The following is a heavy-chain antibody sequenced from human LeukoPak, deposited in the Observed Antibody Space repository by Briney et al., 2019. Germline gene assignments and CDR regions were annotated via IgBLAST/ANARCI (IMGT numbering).Heavy chain of an antibody. J-gene: IGHJ4*02. V-gene: IGHV3-74*01. CDR2: INSDGSST. CDR3: ARALGYCSGGSCRNLFDY. CDR1: GFTFSSYW. Sequence: GGSLRLSCAASGFTFSSYWMHWVRQALGKGLVWVSRINSDGSSTSYADSVKDRFTISRDNAKSTLYLQMNSLRAEDTAVYYCARALGYCSGGSCRNLFDYWGQGTLVTVSS. D-gene: IGHD2-15*01.